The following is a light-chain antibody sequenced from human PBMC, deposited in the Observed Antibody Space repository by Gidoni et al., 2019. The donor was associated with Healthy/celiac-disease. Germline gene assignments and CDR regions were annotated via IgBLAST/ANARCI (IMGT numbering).Light chain of an antibody. V-gene: IGLV2-14*03. CDR1: SSDVGGYNY. CDR2: DVS. J-gene: IGLJ2*01. CDR3: SSYTSSSTLGGV. Sequence: QSALTQPAYVSGSPGQSITISCTGTSSDVGGYNYVSWYQQHPGKAPKLMIYDVSNRPSGVSNRFSGSKSGNTASLTISGLQAEDEADYYCSSYTSSSTLGGVFGGGTKLTVL.